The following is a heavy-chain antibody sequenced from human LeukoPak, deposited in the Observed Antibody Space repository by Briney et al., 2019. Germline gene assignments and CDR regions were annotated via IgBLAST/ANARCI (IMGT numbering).Heavy chain of an antibody. J-gene: IGHJ4*02. CDR2: IYYTGIT. D-gene: IGHD4-23*01. CDR1: GGSVSGTVSH. CDR3: SRLESGNPGVD. V-gene: IGHV4-39*02. Sequence: SETLSLTCIVSGGSVSGTVSHWGWVRQPPGKGLEWIGSIYYTGITYYNPSLKSRVTISVDTSKNHFSLRLSSVTAADTAVYYCSRLESGNPGVDWGQGTLVTVSS.